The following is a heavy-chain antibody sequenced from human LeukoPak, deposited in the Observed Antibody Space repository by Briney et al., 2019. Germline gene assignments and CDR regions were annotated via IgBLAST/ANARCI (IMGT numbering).Heavy chain of an antibody. D-gene: IGHD1-26*01. CDR3: ATDAPQTGPSGSYPPV. CDR2: FDPEDGET. J-gene: IGHJ4*02. V-gene: IGHV1-24*01. CDR1: GYTLTELS. Sequence: ASVKVSCKVSGYTLTELSMHWVRQAPGKGLEWMGGFDPEDGETIYAQKFQGRVTMTEDTSTDTAYMELSSLRSEDTAVYYCATDAPQTGPSGSYPPVWGQGTLVTVSS.